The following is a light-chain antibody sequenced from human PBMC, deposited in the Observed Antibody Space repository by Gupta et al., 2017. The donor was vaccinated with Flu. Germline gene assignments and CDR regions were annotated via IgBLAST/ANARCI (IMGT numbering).Light chain of an antibody. Sequence: SVTLGQAAYISCRSSLSRLYKNGISYLTWLQQTPVQTPRRLIYEVSNRDLGVTDRFSGSGSVNDFTLKSSRVEAEDVGVYYFRRCTHPWTFGQGTRLEI. CDR1: LSRLYKNGISY. CDR3: RRCTHPWT. J-gene: IGKJ2*02. V-gene: IGKV2-30*01. CDR2: EVS.